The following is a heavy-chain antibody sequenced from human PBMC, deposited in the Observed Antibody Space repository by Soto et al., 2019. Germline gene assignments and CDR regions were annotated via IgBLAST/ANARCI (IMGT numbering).Heavy chain of an antibody. V-gene: IGHV4-61*01. CDR2: IYFRGTT. D-gene: IGHD3-10*01. CDR3: AREGKRVSMVRGFDS. Sequence: QVQLQESGPGLVKPSETLSLTCTVSGGSVSSSSYYWTWLRQPPGKRLEWIGYIYFRGTTEYNPSVKSRVAISFDTSKNQFSLKLSSVIAADTAVYYCAREGKRVSMVRGFDSWGQGTLVTVSS. J-gene: IGHJ4*02. CDR1: GGSVSSSSYY.